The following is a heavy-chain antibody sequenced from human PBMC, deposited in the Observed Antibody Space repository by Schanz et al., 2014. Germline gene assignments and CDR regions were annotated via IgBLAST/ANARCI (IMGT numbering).Heavy chain of an antibody. V-gene: IGHV3-21*02. CDR2: INSRNEV. CDR1: RLTFANED. Sequence: EVQLEESGGGLVKPGGSLKLSCAASRLTFANEDIHWVRQAPGKGLEWVSVINSRNEVFSIDSVRGRFTIFRDNPKKSAYLQMNSLRADDTAVYYCSRGIVGGLDCWGQGTLVTVSS. J-gene: IGHJ4*02. CDR3: SRGIVGGLDC. D-gene: IGHD3-16*01.